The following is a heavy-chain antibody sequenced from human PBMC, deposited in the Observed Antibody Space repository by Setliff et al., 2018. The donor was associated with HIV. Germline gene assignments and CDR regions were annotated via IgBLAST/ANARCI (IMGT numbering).Heavy chain of an antibody. CDR1: GDSIGSNTFY. V-gene: IGHV4-39*01. Sequence: PSETLSLTCSVYGDSIGSNTFYWGWLRQPPGKEPEWIGSINHSGNTYYYPSLKSRVTMSVDTSKNQFSLRLSSVTATDTAVYYCARHRASSSGFPLDSWGQGILVTAPQ. CDR3: ARHRASSSGFPLDS. CDR2: INHSGNT. D-gene: IGHD6-6*01. J-gene: IGHJ4*02.